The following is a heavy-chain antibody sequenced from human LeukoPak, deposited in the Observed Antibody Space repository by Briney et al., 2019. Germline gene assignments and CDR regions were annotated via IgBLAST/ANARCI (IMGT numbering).Heavy chain of an antibody. V-gene: IGHV4-59*01. CDR3: ARGVRGVFDY. J-gene: IGHJ4*02. D-gene: IGHD3-10*02. CDR2: IYYSGST. CDR1: GGSISSYY. Sequence: SETLSLTCTVSGGSISSYYWSWIRQPPGKGLEWIGYIYYSGSTNYNPSLKSRVTISVDTSKNQFSLKLSSVTAADTAVYYCARGVRGVFDYWGQGTLVTVSS.